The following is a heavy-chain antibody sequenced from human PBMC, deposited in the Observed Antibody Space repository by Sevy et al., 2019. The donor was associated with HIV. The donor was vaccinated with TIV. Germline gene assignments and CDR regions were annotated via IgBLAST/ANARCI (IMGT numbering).Heavy chain of an antibody. CDR2: ISSSSSTI. D-gene: IGHD3-16*01. J-gene: IGHJ4*02. V-gene: IGHV3-48*02. CDR3: AREPPIMNTFGGDY. Sequence: GGSLRLSCAASGFTFSSYSMNWVRQAPGKGLEWVSYISSSSSTIYYADSVKGRFTISRDNAKNSRYLQMNSLRDEDTAVYYCAREPPIMNTFGGDYWGQGTLVTVSS. CDR1: GFTFSSYS.